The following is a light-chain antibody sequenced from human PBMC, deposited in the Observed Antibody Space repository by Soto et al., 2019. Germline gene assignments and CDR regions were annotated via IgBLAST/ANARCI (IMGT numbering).Light chain of an antibody. CDR2: GAS. CDR3: QQRSNWQIT. Sequence: SVLTQSPRTLSLSPGERATLSCRASQCVSSSYLAWYQQKPGQAPRLLIYGASSRATGIPDRFSGSGSGTDFTLTISSLEPEDFAVYYCQQRSNWQITFGQGTRLEIK. V-gene: IGKV3D-20*02. J-gene: IGKJ5*01. CDR1: QCVSSSY.